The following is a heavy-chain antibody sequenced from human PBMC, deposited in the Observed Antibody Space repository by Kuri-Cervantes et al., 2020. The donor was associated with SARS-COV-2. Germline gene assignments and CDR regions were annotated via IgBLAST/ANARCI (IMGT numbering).Heavy chain of an antibody. Sequence: GESLKISCSASGFTFDIYAMTWVRQAPGKGLEWVSSITNSGLTTYYADSVKGRFTMSRDNSKNTLDLQMNSLRADDTAVYYCASPGLPPAAPFDYWGQGSLVTVSS. CDR1: GFTFDIYA. D-gene: IGHD2-2*01. CDR3: ASPGLPPAAPFDY. CDR2: ITNSGLTT. V-gene: IGHV3-23*01. J-gene: IGHJ4*02.